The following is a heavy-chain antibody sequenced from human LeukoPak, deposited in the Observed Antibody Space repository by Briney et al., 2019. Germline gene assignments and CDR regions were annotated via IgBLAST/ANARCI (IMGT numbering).Heavy chain of an antibody. CDR1: GYTLTGYL. D-gene: IGHD4-23*01. V-gene: IGHV1-2*02. J-gene: IGHJ4*02. Sequence: ASVKVSCKASGYTLTGYLMFWVRQAPGQGLEWMGWINPNSGGTKYAQKFQGRVTMTRDTSITTAYMELSRLRSDDSAVYYCARGLYGGNPHSYWGQGTLVTVSS. CDR2: INPNSGGT. CDR3: ARGLYGGNPHSY.